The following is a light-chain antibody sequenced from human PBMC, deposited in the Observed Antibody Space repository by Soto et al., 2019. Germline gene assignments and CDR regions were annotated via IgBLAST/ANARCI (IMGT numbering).Light chain of an antibody. J-gene: IGLJ3*02. CDR3: CSYTINKTLV. CDR1: SSDVGGYNY. Sequence: QSALTQPASVSGSPGQSITISCTGTSSDVGGYNYVSWYQQHPGKAPKLMIYDVSNRPSGVSNRFSGSKSGNTASLTISGLQAEDEADYYCCSYTINKTLVFGGGTKLTVL. V-gene: IGLV2-14*01. CDR2: DVS.